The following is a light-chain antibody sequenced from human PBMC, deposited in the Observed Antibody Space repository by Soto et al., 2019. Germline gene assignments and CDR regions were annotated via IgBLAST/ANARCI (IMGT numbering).Light chain of an antibody. J-gene: IGKJ5*01. CDR1: EPIKTFY. V-gene: IGKV3D-20*02. Sequence: IVLTQSPATLSLSPGETATLSCKASEPIKTFYLGWYQHKPGQSPRLLINGVYTRATGIPDRFSGSGSGTDFTLTISSLEPEDFALYYCQQRNTWPPITFGQGTRLEIK. CDR3: QQRNTWPPIT. CDR2: GVY.